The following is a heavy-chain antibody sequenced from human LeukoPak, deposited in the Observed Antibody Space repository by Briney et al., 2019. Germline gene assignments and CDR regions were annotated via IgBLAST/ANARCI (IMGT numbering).Heavy chain of an antibody. CDR3: AKDFGEAAFDM. Sequence: GGSLRLSCAASGFTFSTYDMHWVRQAPGKGLEWVAIISYDGSDKYYADSVKGRFTISRDNSKNTLYLQMNRLRAEDTAVYYCAKDFGEAAFDMWGQGTMVTVSS. D-gene: IGHD3-10*01. V-gene: IGHV3-30*18. J-gene: IGHJ3*02. CDR2: ISYDGSDK. CDR1: GFTFSTYD.